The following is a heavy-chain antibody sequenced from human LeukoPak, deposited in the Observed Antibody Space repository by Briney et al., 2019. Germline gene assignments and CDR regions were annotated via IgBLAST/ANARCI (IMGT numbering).Heavy chain of an antibody. Sequence: PGGSLRLSCAASGFTFSSYWMTWVRQAPGKGLEWVANIRGDGSERFYVGYLKGRFTISRDNAKNSLCLQMNSLRVDDTAVYYCVREGPPQGRPWSGWYPFDFWGQGILVTVSS. V-gene: IGHV3-7*01. J-gene: IGHJ4*02. CDR2: IRGDGSER. CDR3: VREGPPQGRPWSGWYPFDF. D-gene: IGHD3-3*01. CDR1: GFTFSSYW.